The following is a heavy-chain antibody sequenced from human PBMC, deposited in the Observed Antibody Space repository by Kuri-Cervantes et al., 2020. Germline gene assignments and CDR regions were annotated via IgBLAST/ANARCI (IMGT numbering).Heavy chain of an antibody. CDR1: GFTFSSYA. CDR2: ISYDGSNK. J-gene: IGHJ4*02. V-gene: IGHV3-30-3*01. Sequence: GESLKISCAASGFTFSSYAMHWVRQAPGKGLEWVAVISYDGSNKYYAGSVKGRFTISRDNSKNTLYLQMNSLRAEDTAVYYCARAVVTHFDYWGQGTLVTVSS. D-gene: IGHD4-23*01. CDR3: ARAVVTHFDY.